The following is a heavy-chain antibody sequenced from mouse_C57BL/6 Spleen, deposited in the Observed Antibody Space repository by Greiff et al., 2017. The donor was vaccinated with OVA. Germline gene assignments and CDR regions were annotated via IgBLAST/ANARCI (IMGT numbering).Heavy chain of an antibody. CDR1: GYTFTSYW. CDR2: IDPSDSYT. J-gene: IGHJ2*01. V-gene: IGHV1-69*01. D-gene: IGHD2-3*01. Sequence: QVQLQQPGAELVMPGASVKLSCKASGYTFTSYWMHWVKQRPGQGLEWIGEIDPSDSYTNYNQKFKGKSTLTVDKSSSTAYMQLSSLTSEDSAGYYCARRDGYYSDYWGQGTTLTVSS. CDR3: ARRDGYYSDY.